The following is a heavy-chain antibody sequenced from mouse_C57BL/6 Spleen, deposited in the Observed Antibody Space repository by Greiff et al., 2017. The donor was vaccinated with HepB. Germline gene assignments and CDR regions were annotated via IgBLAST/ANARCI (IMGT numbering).Heavy chain of an antibody. D-gene: IGHD6-1*01. CDR1: GYTFTSYW. J-gene: IGHJ4*01. CDR3: ARSARRAMDY. CDR2: IDPSDSET. Sequence: QVQLQQPGAELVRPGSSVKLSCKASGYTFTSYWMHWVKQRPIQGLEWIGNIDPSDSETHYNQKFKDKATLTVDKSSSTAYMQLSSLTSEGSAVYYCARSARRAMDYWGQGTSVTVSS. V-gene: IGHV1-52*01.